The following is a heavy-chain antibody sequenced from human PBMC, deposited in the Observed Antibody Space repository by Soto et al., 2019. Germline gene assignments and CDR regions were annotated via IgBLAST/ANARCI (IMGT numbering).Heavy chain of an antibody. J-gene: IGHJ2*01. CDR3: AIDRYSYDSRAYQGVDWYFDL. V-gene: IGHV3-33*01. D-gene: IGHD3-22*01. Sequence: QVQLVESGGGVVQPGRSLRLSCAASGFIFSNYGMHWVRQAPGKGLEWVAVIWYDGSHESYADSVKGRFTISRDNSKNTLFLQMNSLRAEDTAVYYCAIDRYSYDSRAYQGVDWYFDLWGRGTLVTVSS. CDR1: GFIFSNYG. CDR2: IWYDGSHE.